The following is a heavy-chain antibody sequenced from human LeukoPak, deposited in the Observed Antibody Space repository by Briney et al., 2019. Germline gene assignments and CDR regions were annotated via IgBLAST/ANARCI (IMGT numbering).Heavy chain of an antibody. Sequence: PSETLSLTCTVSGGSISSYYWSWIRQPPGKGLEWIGYIYYSGSTNNNPSLKSRVTISVDTSKNQFSLKLSSVTAADTAVYYCARVRNWFDPWGQGTLVTVSS. J-gene: IGHJ5*02. V-gene: IGHV4-59*08. D-gene: IGHD3-10*01. CDR2: IYYSGST. CDR1: GGSISSYY. CDR3: ARVRNWFDP.